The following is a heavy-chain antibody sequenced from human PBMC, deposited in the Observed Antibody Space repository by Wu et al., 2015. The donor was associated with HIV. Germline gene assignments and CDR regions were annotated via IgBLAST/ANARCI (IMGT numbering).Heavy chain of an antibody. Sequence: QVQLVQSGAEVKKPGSSVKVSCKASGGTFSSYAISWVRQAPGQGLEWMGRIIPIFGTANYAQKFQGRVTITADESTSTAYMELSSLRSEDTAVYYCASGWSGYYTDQYYYYMDVVGTKGPRSPSP. CDR1: GGTFSSYA. CDR2: IIPIFGTA. V-gene: IGHV1-69*13. CDR3: ASGWSGYYTDQYYYYMDV. J-gene: IGHJ6*03. D-gene: IGHD3-3*01.